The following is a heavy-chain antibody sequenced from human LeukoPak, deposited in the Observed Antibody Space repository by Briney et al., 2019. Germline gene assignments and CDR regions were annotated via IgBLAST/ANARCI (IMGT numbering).Heavy chain of an antibody. CDR3: ARRKTANDY. D-gene: IGHD5-18*01. CDR2: IDPADSDT. CDR1: GSIFTSYW. Sequence: GASLQISCQGSGSIFTSYWIGWVRQLPGKGLEWMGIIDPADSDTRYSPSFQGQVTISADNSIRTAYLQWSSLKASDSAIYYCARRKTANDYWGQGTLVTVSS. V-gene: IGHV5-51*01. J-gene: IGHJ4*02.